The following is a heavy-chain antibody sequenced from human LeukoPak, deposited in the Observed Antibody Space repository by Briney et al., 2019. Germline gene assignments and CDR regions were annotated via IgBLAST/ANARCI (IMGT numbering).Heavy chain of an antibody. D-gene: IGHD6-19*01. CDR1: GGSFSGYY. Sequence: SETLSLTCAVYGGSFSGYYWSWIRQPPGKGLEWIGEINHSGSTNYNPSLKSRVTISVDTSKNQFSLKLSSVTPEDTAVYYCARAPNWYSSGWDSWGQGSLVTVSS. CDR3: ARAPNWYSSGWDS. CDR2: INHSGST. J-gene: IGHJ5*01. V-gene: IGHV4-34*01.